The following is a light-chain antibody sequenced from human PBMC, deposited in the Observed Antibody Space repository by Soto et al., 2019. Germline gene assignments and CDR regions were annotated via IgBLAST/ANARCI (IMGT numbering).Light chain of an antibody. V-gene: IGKV3-15*01. CDR2: GES. CDR1: QSISDT. Sequence: ELVMTQSPATLSLSPGGSATLSCRGSQSISDTLAWYQQNTCQAPRLLIYGESKRDTGLPDRLSGSGSGTELNLTISRLQSEDFEVYYCQXYNNWPWTFGQGTKVDIK. CDR3: QXYNNWPWT. J-gene: IGKJ1*01.